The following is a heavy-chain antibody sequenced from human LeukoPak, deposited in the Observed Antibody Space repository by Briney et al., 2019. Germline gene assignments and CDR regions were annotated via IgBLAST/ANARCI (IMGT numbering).Heavy chain of an antibody. CDR2: IYTSGST. V-gene: IGHV4-61*02. D-gene: IGHD3-3*01. J-gene: IGHJ4*02. Sequence: PSETLSLTCTVSGGSISSGSYYWSWIRQPAGKGLEWIGRIYTSGSTNYNPSLKSRVTISVDTSKNQFSLKLSSVTAAGTAVYYCARQPPVLRFLEWSYYFDYWGQGTLVTVSS. CDR1: GGSISSGSYY. CDR3: ARQPPVLRFLEWSYYFDY.